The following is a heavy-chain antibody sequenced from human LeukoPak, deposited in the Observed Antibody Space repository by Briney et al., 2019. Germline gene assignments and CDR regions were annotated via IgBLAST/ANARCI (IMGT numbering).Heavy chain of an antibody. V-gene: IGHV3-66*01. CDR3: ARDDSSKAFDI. CDR1: GFTVSSNY. D-gene: IGHD3-22*01. CDR2: IYSGGST. Sequence: PGGSLRLSCAVSGFTVSSNYMSWVRQAPGKGLEWVSVIYSGGSTYYADSVKGRFTISRDNSKNTPYLQMNSLRAEDTAVYYCARDDSSKAFDIWGQGKMVTVSS. J-gene: IGHJ3*02.